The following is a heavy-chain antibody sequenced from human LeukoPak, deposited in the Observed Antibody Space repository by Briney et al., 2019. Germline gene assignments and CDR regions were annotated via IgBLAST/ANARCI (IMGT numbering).Heavy chain of an antibody. J-gene: IGHJ4*02. CDR3: AKDRAYTSGIFGVVIQSSTFDY. D-gene: IGHD3-3*01. CDR1: GYTFTSYG. CDR2: ISAYNGNT. Sequence: ASVKVSCKASGYTFTSYGISWVRQAPGQGLERMGWISAYNGNTNYAQKLQGRVTMTTDTSTSTAYMELRSLRAEDTAVYYCAKDRAYTSGIFGVVIQSSTFDYWGQGTLVTVSS. V-gene: IGHV1-18*01.